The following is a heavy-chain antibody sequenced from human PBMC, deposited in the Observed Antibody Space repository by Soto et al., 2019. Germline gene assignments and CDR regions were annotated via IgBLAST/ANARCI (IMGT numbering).Heavy chain of an antibody. D-gene: IGHD1-20*01. CDR1: GGTFSGYA. Sequence: ASVKVSCKASGGTFSGYAINWVRQAPGQGLEWMGGIIPLLGITDYGQKFQGRITIAADESTGTAYMDLRGLRSEDTAVYYCARDPRSITGTTSSEDFQHWGQGTLVTVSS. CDR3: ARDPRSITGTTSSEDFQH. V-gene: IGHV1-69*13. CDR2: IIPLLGIT. J-gene: IGHJ1*01.